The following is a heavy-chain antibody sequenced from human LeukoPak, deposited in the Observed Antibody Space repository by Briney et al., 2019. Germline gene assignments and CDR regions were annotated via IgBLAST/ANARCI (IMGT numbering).Heavy chain of an antibody. CDR3: ARDGGITMIVVSSREFDY. V-gene: IGHV1-18*01. Sequence: ASVKLSCKASGYTFTGYGMSWVRQAPGQGLEWMGWINANNGNTNYAQKLQGRVTMTTDTSTSTAYMELRSLRSDDTSVYYCARDGGITMIVVSSREFDYWGQGTLVTVSS. D-gene: IGHD3-22*01. CDR2: INANNGNT. J-gene: IGHJ4*02. CDR1: GYTFTGYG.